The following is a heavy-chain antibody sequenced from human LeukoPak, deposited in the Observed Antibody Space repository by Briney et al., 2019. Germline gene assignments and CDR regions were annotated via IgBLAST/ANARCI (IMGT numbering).Heavy chain of an antibody. J-gene: IGHJ4*02. CDR2: IFYSGST. CDR3: ARFVVPAALYYFDY. Sequence: SETLSLTCTVSGGSISGSSYYWGWIRQPPGKGLEWIGSIFYSGSTYYNPSLRSRVTISVDTSKNQFSLKLSSVTAADTAVYYCARFVVPAALYYFDYWGQGTLVTVSS. D-gene: IGHD2-2*01. V-gene: IGHV4-39*01. CDR1: GGSISGSSYY.